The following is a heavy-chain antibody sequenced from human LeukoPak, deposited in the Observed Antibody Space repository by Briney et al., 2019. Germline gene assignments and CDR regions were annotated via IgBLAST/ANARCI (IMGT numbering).Heavy chain of an antibody. CDR2: ISSSSSTI. CDR3: ARQRWRTLPNYYYYGMDV. Sequence: GGSLRLSCAASGFTFSSYSMNWVRQAPGKGLEWVSYISSSSSTIYYADSVKGRFTISRDNAKNSLYLQMNSLRAEDTAVYYCARQRWRTLPNYYYYGMDVWGQGTTVTVSS. D-gene: IGHD2-15*01. CDR1: GFTFSSYS. V-gene: IGHV3-48*04. J-gene: IGHJ6*02.